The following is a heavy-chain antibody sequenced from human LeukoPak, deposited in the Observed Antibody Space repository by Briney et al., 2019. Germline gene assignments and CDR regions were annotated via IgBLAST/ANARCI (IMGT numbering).Heavy chain of an antibody. V-gene: IGHV4-38-2*02. CDR1: GYSISSGYY. CDR3: ARTRRSSSWYGRWFDP. CDR2: IYHSGST. J-gene: IGHJ5*02. Sequence: SETLSLTCTVSGYSISSGYYWGWIRQPPGEGLEWIGSIYHSGSTYYNPSLKSRVTISVDTSKNQFSLKLSSVTAADTAVYYCARTRRSSSWYGRWFDPWGQGTLVTVSS. D-gene: IGHD6-13*01.